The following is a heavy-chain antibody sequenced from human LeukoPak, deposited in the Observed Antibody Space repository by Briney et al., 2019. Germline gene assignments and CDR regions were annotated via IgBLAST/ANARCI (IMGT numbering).Heavy chain of an antibody. CDR2: IYSGGST. D-gene: IGHD6-25*01. J-gene: IGHJ5*02. V-gene: IGHV3-66*01. Sequence: GRSLRLSCAASGFTVSSNYMSWVRQAPGKGLEWVSVIYSGGSTYYADSVKGRFTISRDNSKNTLYLQMNSLRAEDTAVYYCARDKAASPNNWFDPWGQGTLVTVSS. CDR1: GFTVSSNY. CDR3: ARDKAASPNNWFDP.